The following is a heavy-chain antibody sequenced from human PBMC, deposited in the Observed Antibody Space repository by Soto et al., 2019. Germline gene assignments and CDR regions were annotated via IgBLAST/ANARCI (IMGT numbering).Heavy chain of an antibody. D-gene: IGHD2-15*01. V-gene: IGHV3-30*18. Sequence: GGSLRLSCAASGFTFSSYGMHWVRQAPGKGLEWVAVISYDGSNKYYADSVKGRFTISRDNSKNTLYLQMNSLRAEDTAVYYCAKSHRSGGRSPGGDYWGQGTLVTVSS. CDR1: GFTFSSYG. J-gene: IGHJ4*02. CDR3: AKSHRSGGRSPGGDY. CDR2: ISYDGSNK.